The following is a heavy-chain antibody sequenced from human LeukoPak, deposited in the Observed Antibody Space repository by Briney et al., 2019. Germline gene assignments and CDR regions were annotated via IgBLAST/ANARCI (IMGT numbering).Heavy chain of an antibody. J-gene: IGHJ5*02. D-gene: IGHD3-16*02. Sequence: SQTLSLTCTVSGGSISSGGYYWSWIRQHPGKGLEWIGYIYYSGGTYYNPSLKSRVTISVDTSKNQFSLKLSSVTAADTAVYYCARWNYPGPNWFDPWGQGTLVTVSS. CDR1: GGSISSGGYY. CDR3: ARWNYPGPNWFDP. V-gene: IGHV4-31*03. CDR2: IYYSGGT.